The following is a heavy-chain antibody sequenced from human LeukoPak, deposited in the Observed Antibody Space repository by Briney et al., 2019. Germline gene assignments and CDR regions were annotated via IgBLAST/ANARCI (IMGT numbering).Heavy chain of an antibody. CDR1: GYTFTSYD. V-gene: IGHV1-8*01. D-gene: IGHD1-7*01. CDR3: ARAIINNWNYKVTPLGY. Sequence: ASVKVSCKAFGYTFTSYDINWVRQATGQGLEWMGWMNPNSGNTGYAQKFQGRVTMTRNTSISTAYMELSSLRSEDTAVYYCARAIINNWNYKVTPLGYWGQGTLVTVSS. CDR2: MNPNSGNT. J-gene: IGHJ4*02.